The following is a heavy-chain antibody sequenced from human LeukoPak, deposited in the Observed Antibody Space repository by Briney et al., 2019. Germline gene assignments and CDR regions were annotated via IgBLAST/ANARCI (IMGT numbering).Heavy chain of an antibody. CDR3: ARDSSYSGRDDY. J-gene: IGHJ4*02. CDR1: GFTFSSYS. V-gene: IGHV3-21*01. Sequence: GGSLRLSCAASGFTFSSYSMNRVRQAPGKGLEWVSSISSSSSYIYYADSVKGRFTISRDNAKNSLYLQMNSLRAEDTAVYYCARDSSYSGRDDYWGQGTLVTVSS. D-gene: IGHD2-21*01. CDR2: ISSSSSYI.